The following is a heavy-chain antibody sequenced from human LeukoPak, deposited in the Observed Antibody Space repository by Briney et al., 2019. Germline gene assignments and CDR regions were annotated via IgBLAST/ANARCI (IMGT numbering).Heavy chain of an antibody. CDR3: ARHRTGSYPVGFDP. Sequence: SETLSLTCTVSGGSISSSSYYWGWIRQPPGKGLEWIGSIYYSGSTYYNPSLKSRVTISVDTSKNQFSLKLSSVTAADTAVYYCARHRTGSYPVGFDPWGQGTLVTVSS. CDR2: IYYSGST. J-gene: IGHJ5*02. CDR1: GGSISSSSYY. D-gene: IGHD1-26*01. V-gene: IGHV4-39*01.